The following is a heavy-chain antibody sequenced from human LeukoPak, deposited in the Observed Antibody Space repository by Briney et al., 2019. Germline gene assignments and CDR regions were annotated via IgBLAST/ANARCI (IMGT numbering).Heavy chain of an antibody. V-gene: IGHV1-69*04. Sequence: SVKVSCKASGGTFSSYAISWVRQAPGQGLEWMGRIIPILGTANYAQKFQGRVTITADKSTSTAYMELSSLRSEDTAVYYCARDGEQWLAIYYYYMDVWGKGTTVTVSS. D-gene: IGHD6-19*01. CDR3: ARDGEQWLAIYYYYMDV. J-gene: IGHJ6*03. CDR1: GGTFSSYA. CDR2: IIPILGTA.